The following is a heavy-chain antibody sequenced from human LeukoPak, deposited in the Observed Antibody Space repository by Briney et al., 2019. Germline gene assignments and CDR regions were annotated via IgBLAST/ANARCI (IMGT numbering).Heavy chain of an antibody. CDR2: IRSKANSYAT. Sequence: GGSLGLSCAASGFTFSGSAMHWVRQASGKGLEGVGRIRSKANSYATAYAASVKGRFTISRDDSKNTAYLQMNSLKTEHTAVYYCTARWAYYDFWSGNDYWGQGTLVTVSS. V-gene: IGHV3-73*01. CDR1: GFTFSGSA. J-gene: IGHJ4*02. D-gene: IGHD3-3*01. CDR3: TARWAYYDFWSGNDY.